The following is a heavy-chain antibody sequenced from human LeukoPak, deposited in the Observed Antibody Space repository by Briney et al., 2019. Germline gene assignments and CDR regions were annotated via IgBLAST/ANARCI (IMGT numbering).Heavy chain of an antibody. CDR3: ARGVYGSQDY. CDR1: GHSISSPYY. CDR2: IPHGATT. J-gene: IGHJ4*02. Sequence: SETLTLTCTVSGHSISSPYYWAWIRQPPGKGLEWIGSIPHGATTYYKPSLKSRLTISIDVSKNHFSLELTSVTATDTAVYYCARGVYGSQDYWGQGTLVTVSS. D-gene: IGHD1-26*01. V-gene: IGHV4-38-2*02.